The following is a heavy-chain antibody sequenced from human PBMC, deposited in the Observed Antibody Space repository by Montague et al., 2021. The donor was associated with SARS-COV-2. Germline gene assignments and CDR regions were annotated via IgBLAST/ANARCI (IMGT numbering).Heavy chain of an antibody. CDR3: AREEGGVGGVLGPLLYHGMDV. CDR1: GLTVSENY. CDR2: LFRGGKP. Sequence: SLRLSCAAAGLTVSENYMSWVRQAPGKRLEWVSLLFRGGKPYYADSVKGRFTISRDGSNNILFHQMNSVRLEDTAVYFCAREEGGVGGVLGPLLYHGMDVWGQGTTVTVSS. V-gene: IGHV3-66*02. J-gene: IGHJ6*02. D-gene: IGHD3-16*01.